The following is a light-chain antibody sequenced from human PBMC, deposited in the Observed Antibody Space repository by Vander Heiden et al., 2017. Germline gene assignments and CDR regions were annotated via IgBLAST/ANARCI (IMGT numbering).Light chain of an antibody. CDR3: QQYTNWPPWT. Sequence: EIVMTQSPATLSVSPGESATLSCRASQSVRSNLAWYQQKPGQAPRLLIYGASTRATGIPARFSGSGSGTEFILTISSLQSEDFAVYYCQQYTNWPPWTFGQGSKVVVK. CDR1: QSVRSN. J-gene: IGKJ1*01. V-gene: IGKV3-15*01. CDR2: GAS.